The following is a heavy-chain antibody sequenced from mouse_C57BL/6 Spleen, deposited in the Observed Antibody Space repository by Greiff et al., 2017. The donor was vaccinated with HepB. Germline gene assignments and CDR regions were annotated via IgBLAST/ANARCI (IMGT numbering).Heavy chain of an antibody. CDR2: IGPGSGST. CDR3: ATYDYDEDGFAY. J-gene: IGHJ3*01. CDR1: GYTFTDYY. D-gene: IGHD2-4*01. Sequence: QVHVKQSGAELVKPGASVKISCKASGYTFTDYYINWVKQRPGQGLEWIGKIGPGSGSTYYNEKFKGKATLTADKSSSTAYMQLSSLTSEDSAVYFCATYDYDEDGFAYWGQGTLVTVSA. V-gene: IGHV1-77*01.